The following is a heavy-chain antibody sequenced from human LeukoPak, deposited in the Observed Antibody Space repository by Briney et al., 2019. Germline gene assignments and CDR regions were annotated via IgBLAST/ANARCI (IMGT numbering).Heavy chain of an antibody. D-gene: IGHD6-13*01. J-gene: IGHJ5*02. V-gene: IGHV4-34*01. CDR1: GGSFSGYY. CDR3: ARGVAAAGTRWFDP. Sequence: SETLSLTCAVYGGSFSGYYWSWIRQPPGKGLEWIVEINHSGSTNYNPSLKSRVTISVDTSKNQFSLKLSSVTAADTAVYYCARGVAAAGTRWFDPWGQGTLVTVSS. CDR2: INHSGST.